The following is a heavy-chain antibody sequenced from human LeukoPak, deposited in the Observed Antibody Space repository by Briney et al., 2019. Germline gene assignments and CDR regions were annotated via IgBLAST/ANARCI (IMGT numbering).Heavy chain of an antibody. CDR1: GGSISSYY. J-gene: IGHJ4*02. CDR3: ARRSGLGHFDY. V-gene: IGHV4-59*01. Sequence: KASETLSLTCTVSGGSISSYYWSWIRQPPGKGLEWIGYIYYSGSTNYNPSLKSRVTISVDTSKNQFSLKLSSVTAADTAVYYCARRSGLGHFDYWGQGTLVTVSS. D-gene: IGHD2-8*02. CDR2: IYYSGST.